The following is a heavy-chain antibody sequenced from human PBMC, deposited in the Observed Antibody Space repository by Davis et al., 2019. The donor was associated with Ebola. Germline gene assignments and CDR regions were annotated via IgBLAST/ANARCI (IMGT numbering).Heavy chain of an antibody. V-gene: IGHV3-30*19. CDR2: ISYDGSNK. J-gene: IGHJ4*02. D-gene: IGHD3-22*01. CDR3: ARERTDSSGYYYGY. CDR1: GFTFSSYG. Sequence: PGGSLRLSCAASGFTFSSYGMHWVRQAPGKGLEWVAVISYDGSNKYYADSVKGRFTISRDNSKNTLYLQMNSLRAEDTAVYYCARERTDSSGYYYGYWGQGTLVTVSS.